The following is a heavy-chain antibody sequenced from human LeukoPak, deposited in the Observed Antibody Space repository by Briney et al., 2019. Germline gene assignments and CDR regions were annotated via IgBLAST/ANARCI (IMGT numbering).Heavy chain of an antibody. V-gene: IGHV1-69*06. D-gene: IGHD3-22*01. Sequence: ASVKVSCKASGGTFSSYAISRVRQAPGQGLEWMGGIIPIFGTANYAQKFQGRVTITADKSTSTAYMELSSLRSEDTAVYYCARVDGDYYDSSGNFDYWGQGTLVTVSS. CDR3: ARVDGDYYDSSGNFDY. CDR2: IIPIFGTA. J-gene: IGHJ4*02. CDR1: GGTFSSYA.